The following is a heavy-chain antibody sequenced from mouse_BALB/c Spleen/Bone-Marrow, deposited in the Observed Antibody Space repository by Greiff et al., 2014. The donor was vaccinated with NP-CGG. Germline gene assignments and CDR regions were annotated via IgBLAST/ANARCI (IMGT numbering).Heavy chain of an antibody. CDR2: IYPGDGGT. J-gene: IGHJ2*01. CDR1: GYAFSSYW. V-gene: IGHV1-80*01. Sequence: VQLQQSGAELVRPGSSVKISCKASGYAFSSYWMNWVKQRPGQGLEWIGQIYPGDGGTNYNGKFKGKATLTADKSSSTAYMQLGSLSSEDSAVYFCARDYYGSRYYFDYWGQGTTLTVSS. CDR3: ARDYYGSRYYFDY. D-gene: IGHD1-1*01.